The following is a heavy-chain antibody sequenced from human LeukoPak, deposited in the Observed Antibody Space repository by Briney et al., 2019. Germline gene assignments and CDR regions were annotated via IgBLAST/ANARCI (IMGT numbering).Heavy chain of an antibody. V-gene: IGHV1-69*13. Sequence: EASVKVSCKASGGTFSSYAISWVRQAPGQGLEWMGGIIPIFGTANYAQKFQGRVTITADESTSTAYMELSSLRSEGTAVYSLGGGGCISTGCPGDNCLAPWGRGPVVSVPS. D-gene: IGHD2-2*01. CDR2: IIPIFGTA. CDR3: GGGGCISTGCPGDNCLAP. CDR1: GGTFSSYA. J-gene: IGHJ5*02.